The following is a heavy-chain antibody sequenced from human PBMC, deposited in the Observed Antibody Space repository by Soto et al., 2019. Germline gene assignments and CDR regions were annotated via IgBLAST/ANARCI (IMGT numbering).Heavy chain of an antibody. V-gene: IGHV1-18*01. J-gene: IGHJ4*02. CDR2: ISAYNGNT. CDR1: GYTFTSYG. CDR3: ARDSIVVVPAAMGKFDC. D-gene: IGHD2-2*01. Sequence: ASVKGSCKASGYTFTSYGISWVRQATGQGLEWMGWISAYNGNTNYAQKLQGRVTMTTDTSTSTAYMELRSLRSDDTAVYYCARDSIVVVPAAMGKFDCWGQGTLVTVSS.